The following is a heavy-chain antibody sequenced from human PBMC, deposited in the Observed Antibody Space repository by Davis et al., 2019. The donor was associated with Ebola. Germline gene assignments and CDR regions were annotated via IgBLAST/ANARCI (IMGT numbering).Heavy chain of an antibody. V-gene: IGHV4-38-2*02. CDR2: IYHSGST. D-gene: IGHD3-22*01. J-gene: IGHJ4*02. Sequence: PSETLSLTCTVSGYSISSGYYWGWIRQPPGKGLEWIGNIYHSGSTYYNPSLKSRVTIPVDTSKNQFSLNLSSVTAADTAVYYCASSLYHSSPFDYWGQGTRVTVSS. CDR3: ASSLYHSSPFDY. CDR1: GYSISSGYY.